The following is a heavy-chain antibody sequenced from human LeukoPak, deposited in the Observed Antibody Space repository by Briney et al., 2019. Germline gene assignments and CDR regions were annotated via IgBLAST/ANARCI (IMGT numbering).Heavy chain of an antibody. J-gene: IGHJ4*02. Sequence: PSETLSLTCTVSGGSIGSDIYYWGWIRQPPGKGLEWIGNIYYSGSTYYNPSLNSRVTISIDTSKNQFSLKLSSFTAADTAVYYCARHSSSWYERPYYFDYWGQGTLVTVSS. CDR2: IYYSGST. CDR1: GGSIGSDIYY. D-gene: IGHD6-13*01. V-gene: IGHV4-39*07. CDR3: ARHSSSWYERPYYFDY.